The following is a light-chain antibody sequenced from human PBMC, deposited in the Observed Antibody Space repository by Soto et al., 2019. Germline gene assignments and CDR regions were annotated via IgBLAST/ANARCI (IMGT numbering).Light chain of an antibody. CDR1: QSVSGN. CDR2: AAS. CDR3: QQYNNWSPYT. J-gene: IGKJ2*01. Sequence: ETVMTQSPATLSVSPGERAILSCRASQSVSGNLAWYQQKPGQAPRLLIYAASSRAAGIPPRFSGSGSGTEFTLTISSLQSEAFAVYYCQQYNNWSPYTFGQGTKLEIK. V-gene: IGKV3-15*01.